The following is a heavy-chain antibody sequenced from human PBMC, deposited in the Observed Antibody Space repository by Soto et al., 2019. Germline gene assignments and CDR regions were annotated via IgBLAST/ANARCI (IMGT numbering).Heavy chain of an antibody. J-gene: IGHJ3*02. V-gene: IGHV3-15*01. Sequence: EVQLVESGGGLVKPGGSLRLSCAASGFTFSNAWMSWVRQAPGKGLEWVGRIKSKTDGGTTDYAAPVKGRFTISRDDSKNTLYLQMNSLKTEDTAVYYCTTDPTRANYDFWSGEKLDAFDIWGQGTMVTVSS. D-gene: IGHD3-3*01. CDR3: TTDPTRANYDFWSGEKLDAFDI. CDR1: GFTFSNAW. CDR2: IKSKTDGGTT.